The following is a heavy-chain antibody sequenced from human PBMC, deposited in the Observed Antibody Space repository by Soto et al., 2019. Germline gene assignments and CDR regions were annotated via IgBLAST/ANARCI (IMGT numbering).Heavy chain of an antibody. CDR3: AKSYCGHDDHRLLFDN. D-gene: IGHD4-17*01. CDR2: ISGIGSST. Sequence: EVQLLESGGGLVQPGGSLRLSCAASGFPFSGYAINWVRQAPGKGLEWVSIISGIGSSTNYADSVKGRFTISRDNSRDTVHLQMNSLRAEDAAVYYCAKSYCGHDDHRLLFDNWGQGTLVTVSS. CDR1: GFPFSGYA. V-gene: IGHV3-23*01. J-gene: IGHJ4*02.